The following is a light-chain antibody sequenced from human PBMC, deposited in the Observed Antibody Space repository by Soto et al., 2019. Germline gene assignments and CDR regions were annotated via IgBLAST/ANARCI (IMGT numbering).Light chain of an antibody. CDR2: GAS. Sequence: DNVLTQSPGTLSLSPGERATLSCRASQSVSSSYLAWYQQKPGQAPRLLIYGASNRAAGIPARFSGSGSETDFTLTISDVEPEDFAVYYCHQRQSWPRTFGQGTKVDIK. J-gene: IGKJ1*01. CDR3: HQRQSWPRT. CDR1: QSVSSSY. V-gene: IGKV3-20*01.